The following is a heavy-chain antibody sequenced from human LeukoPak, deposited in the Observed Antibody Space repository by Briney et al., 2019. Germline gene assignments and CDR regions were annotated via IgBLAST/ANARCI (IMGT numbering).Heavy chain of an antibody. J-gene: IGHJ4*02. CDR2: ISSSSSYI. D-gene: IGHD6-6*01. V-gene: IGHV3-21*01. CDR3: ARAKEYSSSLYYFDY. CDR1: GFTFSSYS. Sequence: PGGSLRLSCAASGFTFSSYSMNWVRQAPGTGLEWVSSISSSSSYIYYADSVKGRFTISRDNAKNSLYLQMNSLRAEDTAVYYCARAKEYSSSLYYFDYWGQGTLVTVSS.